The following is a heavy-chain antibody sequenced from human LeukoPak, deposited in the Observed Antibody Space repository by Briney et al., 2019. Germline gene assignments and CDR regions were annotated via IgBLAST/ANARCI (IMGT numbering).Heavy chain of an antibody. CDR2: ISTYNGNT. CDR1: GYTFTSHG. J-gene: IGHJ6*03. V-gene: IGHV1-18*01. D-gene: IGHD1-1*01. CDR3: ARGRVSSSTWYSTYYYYFYMDV. Sequence: ASVKVSCKASGYTFTSHGISWVRQAPGQGLEWMGWISTYNGNTNYAQKLQGRVSMTTDTSTSTAYMDLRSLRSDDTAVYYCARGRVSSSTWYSTYYYYFYMDVWGKGTTVTVSS.